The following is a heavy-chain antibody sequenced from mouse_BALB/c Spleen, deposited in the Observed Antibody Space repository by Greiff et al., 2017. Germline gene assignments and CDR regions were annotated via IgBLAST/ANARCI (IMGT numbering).Heavy chain of an antibody. CDR3: VREVVWFAY. Sequence: EVKLVETGGGLVQPKGSLKLSCAASGFTFNTNAMNWVRQAPGKGLEWVARIRSKSNNYATYYADSVKDRFTISRDDSQSMLYLQMNNLKTEDTAMYYCVREVVWFAYWGQGTLVTVSA. CDR2: IRSKSNNYAT. V-gene: IGHV10S3*01. CDR1: GFTFNTNA. J-gene: IGHJ3*01. D-gene: IGHD1-1*02.